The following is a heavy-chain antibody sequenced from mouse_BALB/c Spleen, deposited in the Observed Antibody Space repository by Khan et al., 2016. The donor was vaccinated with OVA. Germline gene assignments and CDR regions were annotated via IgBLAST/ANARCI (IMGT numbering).Heavy chain of an antibody. V-gene: IGHV3-6*02. CDR1: GYSITSGYY. D-gene: IGHD1-1*01. CDR2: ISYDGSN. J-gene: IGHJ4*01. Sequence: EVQLQESGPGLVKPSQSLSLTCSVTGYSITSGYYWNWIRQFPGNKLEWMGYISYDGSNNYDPSLKNRISITRDTSKNQFFLKLNSVTTEDTATYFCAMIGHFYYGTSYYAMDYWGQGTSVTVSS. CDR3: AMIGHFYYGTSYYAMDY.